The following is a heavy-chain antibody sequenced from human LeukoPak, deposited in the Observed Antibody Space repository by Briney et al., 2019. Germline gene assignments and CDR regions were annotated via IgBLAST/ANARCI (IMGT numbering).Heavy chain of an antibody. Sequence: GGSLRLSRAASGFTFSSYSMNWARQAPGKGLEWVSFISSTSSYINYADSVKGRFTISRDNSKNTLYVQVNSLGTEDTAAYYCAKGSYYDSSGSFYFDYWGQGTLVTVSS. CDR1: GFTFSSYS. CDR3: AKGSYYDSSGSFYFDY. V-gene: IGHV3-21*04. J-gene: IGHJ4*02. D-gene: IGHD3-22*01. CDR2: ISSTSSYI.